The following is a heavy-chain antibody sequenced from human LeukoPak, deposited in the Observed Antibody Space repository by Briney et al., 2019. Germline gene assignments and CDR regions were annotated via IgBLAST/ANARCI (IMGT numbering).Heavy chain of an antibody. Sequence: GGSLRLSCAASGFTFSSYAMSWVRQAPGKGLEWVSAISGSGGSTYYVDSVKGRFTISRDNSKNTLYLQMNSPRAEDTAVYYCAKARGDCSSTSCYSYYYYGMDVWGQGTTVTVSS. J-gene: IGHJ6*02. CDR1: GFTFSSYA. CDR2: ISGSGGST. V-gene: IGHV3-23*01. D-gene: IGHD2-2*02. CDR3: AKARGDCSSTSCYSYYYYGMDV.